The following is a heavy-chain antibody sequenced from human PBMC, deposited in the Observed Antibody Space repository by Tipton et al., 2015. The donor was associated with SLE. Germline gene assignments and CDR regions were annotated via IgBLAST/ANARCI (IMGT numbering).Heavy chain of an antibody. V-gene: IGHV4-34*01. CDR1: GGSISSYY. D-gene: IGHD6-6*01. CDR3: ASFGIAAREIDY. CDR2: INHSGST. Sequence: TLSLTCTVSGGSISSYYWSWIRQPPGKGLEWIGEINHSGSTNYNPSLKSRVTISVDTSKNQFSLKLSSVTAADTAVYYCASFGIAAREIDYWGQGTLVTVSS. J-gene: IGHJ4*02.